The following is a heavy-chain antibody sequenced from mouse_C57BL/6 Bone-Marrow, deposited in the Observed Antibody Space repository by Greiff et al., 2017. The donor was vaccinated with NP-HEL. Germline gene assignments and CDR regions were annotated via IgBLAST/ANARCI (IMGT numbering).Heavy chain of an antibody. Sequence: QVQLKESGPELVKPGASVKLSCKASGYTFTSYDINWVNQRPGQGLEWIGWIYPRDGSTKYNEKFKGKATLTVDTSSSTAYMELHSLTSEDSAVYFCARWVGFDYWGQGTTLTVSS. J-gene: IGHJ2*01. CDR3: ARWVGFDY. V-gene: IGHV1-85*01. CDR1: GYTFTSYD. CDR2: IYPRDGST. D-gene: IGHD1-1*02.